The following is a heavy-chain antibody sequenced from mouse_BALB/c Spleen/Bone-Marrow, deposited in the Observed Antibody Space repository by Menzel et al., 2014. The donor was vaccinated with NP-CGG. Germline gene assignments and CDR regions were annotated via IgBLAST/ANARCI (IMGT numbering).Heavy chain of an antibody. V-gene: IGHV10-3*03. Sequence: VQLKESGGGLVQPKGSLKLSCAASGFTFNTYAMHWVCQAPGKGLEWVARIRSKSNNYATYYADSVKDRFTISRDDSQSMLYLQMNNLKTEDTAMYYCVREDYYGYDGYAMDYWGQGTSVTVSS. CDR1: GFTFNTYA. D-gene: IGHD2-2*01. CDR3: VREDYYGYDGYAMDY. CDR2: IRSKSNNYAT. J-gene: IGHJ4*01.